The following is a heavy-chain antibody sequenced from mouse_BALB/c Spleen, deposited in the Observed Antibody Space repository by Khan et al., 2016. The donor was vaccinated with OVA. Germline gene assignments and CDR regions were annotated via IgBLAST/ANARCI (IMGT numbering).Heavy chain of an antibody. CDR1: GYAFTNYL. V-gene: IGHV1-54*01. CDR3: VRGGYGSLAY. Sequence: QVQLQQSGAELVRPGTSVKVSCKASGYAFTNYLIEWVKQRPGQGLEWIGVINPGSGGTNYNEKFKGRATLTADKSSSTAYMQLSSLTSDDSAVYVCVRGGYGSLAYWGQGTLVTVSA. J-gene: IGHJ3*01. D-gene: IGHD1-1*02. CDR2: INPGSGGT.